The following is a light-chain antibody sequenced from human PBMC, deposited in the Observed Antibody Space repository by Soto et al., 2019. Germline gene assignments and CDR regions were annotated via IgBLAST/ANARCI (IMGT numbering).Light chain of an antibody. CDR1: SSDVGGYNY. V-gene: IGLV2-14*03. J-gene: IGLJ2*01. CDR3: SSYTTTSTVV. Sequence: QSALTQPASVSGSPGQSITISCTGTSSDVGGYNYVSWYQHHPGKAPKLMIYDVTNRPSGVSNRFSGSKSGNTASLTISGVQSEDEASYYCSSYTTTSTVVFGGVTKLTVL. CDR2: DVT.